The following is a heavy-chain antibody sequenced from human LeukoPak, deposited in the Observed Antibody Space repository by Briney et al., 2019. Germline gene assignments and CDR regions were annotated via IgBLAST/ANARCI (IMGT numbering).Heavy chain of an antibody. J-gene: IGHJ5*02. V-gene: IGHV4-34*01. D-gene: IGHD4-17*01. Sequence: PSETLYFTCAVYGGSFSGYYWSWIRQPPGKGLEWIGEINHSGSTNYNPSLKSRVTISVDTSKNQFSLKLSSVTAADTAVYYCARGTAFVPWGQGTLVTVSS. CDR2: INHSGST. CDR1: GGSFSGYY. CDR3: ARGTAFVP.